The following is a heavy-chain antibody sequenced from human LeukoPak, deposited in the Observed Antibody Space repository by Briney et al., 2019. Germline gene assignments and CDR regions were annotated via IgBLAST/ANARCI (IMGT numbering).Heavy chain of an antibody. V-gene: IGHV4-34*01. CDR3: ARPLSSSWSHPWFDP. J-gene: IGHJ5*02. CDR2: INHSGST. Sequence: SETLSLTCAVYGGSFSGYYWSWIRQPPGKGLEWIGEINHSGSTNYNPSLKSRVTISVDTSKNQFSLKLSSVTAADTAVYYCARPLSSSWSHPWFDPWGQGTLVTVSS. D-gene: IGHD6-13*01. CDR1: GGSFSGYY.